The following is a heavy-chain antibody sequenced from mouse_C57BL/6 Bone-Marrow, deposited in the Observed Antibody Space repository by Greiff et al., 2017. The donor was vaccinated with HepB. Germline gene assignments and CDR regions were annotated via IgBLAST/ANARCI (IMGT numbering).Heavy chain of an antibody. CDR1: GFTFSDYG. CDR3: ARDSQNLPGFAY. CDR2: ISNLAYSI. J-gene: IGHJ3*01. Sequence: EVHLVESGGGLVQPGGSLKLSCAASGFTFSDYGMAWVRQAPRKGPEWVAFISNLAYSIYYADTVTGRFTISRENAKNTLYLERSSLRSEDTAMYYWARDSQNLPGFAYWCQGTLVTVSA. V-gene: IGHV5-15*01.